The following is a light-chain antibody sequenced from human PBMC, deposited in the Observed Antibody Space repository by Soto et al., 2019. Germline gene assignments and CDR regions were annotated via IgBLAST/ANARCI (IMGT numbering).Light chain of an antibody. CDR3: QQRSNWPLT. V-gene: IGKV3-11*01. CDR2: DAS. J-gene: IGKJ4*01. Sequence: EIVLIQSPSTLSLSPGERATLSCRAGQSVSSYLAWYQQTPGQAPRLLIYDASNRATGIPARFSGSGSGTDFTLTVSSLEPEDFAVYYCQQRSNWPLTFGGGTKVDIK. CDR1: QSVSSY.